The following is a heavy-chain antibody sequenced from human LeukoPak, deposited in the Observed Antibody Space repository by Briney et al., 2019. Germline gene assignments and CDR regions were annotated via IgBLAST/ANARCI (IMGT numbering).Heavy chain of an antibody. V-gene: IGHV3-11*01. CDR3: ARFHITMVRGVISYYYYYGMDV. CDR1: GFTFSDYY. CDR2: ISSSGSTI. J-gene: IGHJ6*02. Sequence: PGGSLRLSCAASGFTFSDYYMSWIRQAPGKGLEWVSYISSSGSTIYYADSVKGRFTISRDNAKNSLYLQMNSLRAEDTAVYYCARFHITMVRGVISYYYYYGMDVWGQGTTVTVSS. D-gene: IGHD3-10*01.